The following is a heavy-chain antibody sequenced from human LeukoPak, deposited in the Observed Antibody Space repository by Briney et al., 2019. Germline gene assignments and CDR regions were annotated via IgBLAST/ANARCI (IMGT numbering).Heavy chain of an antibody. CDR1: GYTFTGYY. CDR3: ARTPDILTGENFDY. J-gene: IGHJ4*02. Sequence: ASVKVSCKASGYTFTGYYVHWVRQAPGQGLEWMGWINPKSGGTNYAQKFQDRVTMTRDTSISTDYMELSRLRFDDTAVYYCARTPDILTGENFDYWGQGTLVTVSS. CDR2: INPKSGGT. D-gene: IGHD3-9*01. V-gene: IGHV1-2*02.